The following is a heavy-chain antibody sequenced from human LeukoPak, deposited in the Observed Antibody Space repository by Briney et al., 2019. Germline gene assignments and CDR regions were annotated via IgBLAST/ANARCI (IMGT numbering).Heavy chain of an antibody. CDR1: GLTFSSYG. CDR3: AKRVLDYYDSSGSPLGMDV. CDR2: ISYDGSNK. J-gene: IGHJ6*02. D-gene: IGHD3-22*01. Sequence: PGRSLRLSCAASGLTFSSYGMHWVRQAPGKGLEWVALISYDGSNKYYADSVKGRFTISRDNSKNTLYLQMNSLRAEDTAVYYCAKRVLDYYDSSGSPLGMDVWGQGTTVTVSS. V-gene: IGHV3-30*18.